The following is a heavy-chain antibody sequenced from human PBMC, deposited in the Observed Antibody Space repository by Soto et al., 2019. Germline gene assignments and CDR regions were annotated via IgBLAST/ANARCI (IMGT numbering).Heavy chain of an antibody. D-gene: IGHD1-20*01. CDR1: GFTFSSYW. V-gene: IGHV3-74*01. Sequence: GGSLRLSCAASGFTFSSYWMHWVRQAPGKGLVWVSRINSDGSSTSYADSVKGRFTISRDNAKNTLYLQMNSLRAEDTAVYYCARDRYNWNPRGWFDPWGQGTLVTVSS. J-gene: IGHJ5*02. CDR2: INSDGSST. CDR3: ARDRYNWNPRGWFDP.